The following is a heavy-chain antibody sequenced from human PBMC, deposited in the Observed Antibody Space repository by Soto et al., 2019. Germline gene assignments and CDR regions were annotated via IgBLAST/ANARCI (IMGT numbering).Heavy chain of an antibody. J-gene: IGHJ5*02. CDR3: ARDRGSGSNNIWFDP. CDR2: IYYSGRT. V-gene: IGHV4-61*01. CDR1: GASVSSASYY. Sequence: QVQLQESGPGLVKPSETLSLTCTVSGASVSSASYYWSWIRQPPGKGLEWIGYIYYSGRTDYNPSLKSRVTITLDTSKNQFSLKLSSVTAADTDVYYCARDRGSGSNNIWFDPRGQGTLVTVSS. D-gene: IGHD3-10*01.